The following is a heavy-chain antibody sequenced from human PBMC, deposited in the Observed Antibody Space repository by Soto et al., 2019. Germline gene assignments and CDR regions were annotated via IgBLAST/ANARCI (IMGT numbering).Heavy chain of an antibody. Sequence: GGSLRLSCAASGFTFSSYWMHWVRQAPGKGLEWVSRISGDGSTANYADSVKGRFIFSRDNPKNTMYLQMNSLRAEDTAVYFCAKTTDGWFSAFEIWGQGTVVTVSS. CDR3: AKTTDGWFSAFEI. V-gene: IGHV3-74*01. CDR1: GFTFSSYW. CDR2: ISGDGSTA. J-gene: IGHJ3*02. D-gene: IGHD6-19*01.